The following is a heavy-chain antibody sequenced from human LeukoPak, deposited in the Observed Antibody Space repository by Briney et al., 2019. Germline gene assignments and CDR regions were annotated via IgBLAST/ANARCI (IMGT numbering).Heavy chain of an antibody. Sequence: ASVKVSCKASGYTFTGYYIHWVRQAPGQGLEWMGIINPSGGSTSYAQKFQGRVTMTRDTSTSTVYMELSSLRSEDTAVYYCAREGGAAAGTRRGYFQHWGQGTLVTVSS. D-gene: IGHD6-13*01. J-gene: IGHJ1*01. V-gene: IGHV1-46*01. CDR3: AREGGAAAGTRRGYFQH. CDR1: GYTFTGYY. CDR2: INPSGGST.